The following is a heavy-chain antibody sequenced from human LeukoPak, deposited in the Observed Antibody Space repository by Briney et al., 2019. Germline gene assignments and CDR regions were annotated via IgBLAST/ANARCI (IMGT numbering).Heavy chain of an antibody. D-gene: IGHD4-17*01. CDR1: GFTFSRYA. J-gene: IGHJ5*02. CDR2: ISHDGSKD. V-gene: IGHV3-30*01. CDR3: ARDAHIRQTHTVTTGWFDT. Sequence: GRSLRLSCAASGFTFSRYALCWVRQAPGKGLDWVALISHDGSKDYYPDSVKGRFTISRDNSKNTLYLQMNSLTAEDTAVYYCARDAHIRQTHTVTTGWFDTWGQGTLVTVSS.